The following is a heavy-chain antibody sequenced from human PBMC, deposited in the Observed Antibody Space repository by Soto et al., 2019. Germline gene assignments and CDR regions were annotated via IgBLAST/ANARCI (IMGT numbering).Heavy chain of an antibody. CDR2: MNPNSGNT. Sequence: GASVKVSCKASGYTFTSYDINWVRQATGQGLEWMGWMNPNSGNTGYAQKFQGRVTMTRNTSISTAYMELSSLRSEDTAVYYCAREGRCSSTSCYGSYGMDVWGKGTTVTASS. D-gene: IGHD2-2*01. V-gene: IGHV1-8*01. CDR3: AREGRCSSTSCYGSYGMDV. CDR1: GYTFTSYD. J-gene: IGHJ6*04.